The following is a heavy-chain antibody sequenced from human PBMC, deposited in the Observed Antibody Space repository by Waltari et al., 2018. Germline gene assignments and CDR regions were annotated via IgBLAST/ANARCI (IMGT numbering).Heavy chain of an antibody. CDR2: ISSSSSYI. CDR3: ATDIVVVPAAEDY. J-gene: IGHJ4*02. V-gene: IGHV3-21*01. D-gene: IGHD2-2*01. Sequence: EVQLVESGGGLVKPGGSLRLSCAASAFTFISYSLNWFRQAPGKGLEWVSSISSSSSYIYYADSVKGRFTISRDNAKNSLYLQMNSLRAEDTAVYYCATDIVVVPAAEDYWGQGTLVTVSS. CDR1: AFTFISYS.